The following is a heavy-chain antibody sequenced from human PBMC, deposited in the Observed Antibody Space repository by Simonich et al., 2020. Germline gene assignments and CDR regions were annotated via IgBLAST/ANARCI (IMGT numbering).Heavy chain of an antibody. CDR1: GYTFTGYY. J-gene: IGHJ2*01. CDR3: ARDGGNCSGGSCYWYFDL. V-gene: IGHV1-2*06. CDR2: INPNSGCT. Sequence: QVQLVQSGAEVKKPGASVTVSCQACGYTFTGYYMPRVRQAPGQGLEWLGRINPNSGCTNNAQKFQGRVTITRDTSISTAYMELSRLRSDDTAVYYCARDGGNCSGGSCYWYFDLWGRGTLVTVSS. D-gene: IGHD2-15*01.